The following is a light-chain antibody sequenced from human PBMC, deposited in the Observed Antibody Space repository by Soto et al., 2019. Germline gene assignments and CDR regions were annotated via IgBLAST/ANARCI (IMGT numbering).Light chain of an antibody. CDR1: RSNIGDNT. CDR3: AAWDDSLSGVV. CDR2: SDN. Sequence: QPVLTQPPSASGTPGQRVAISCSGSRSNIGDNTVNWYQQLPGTAPKLLIYSDNQRPSGVPDRFSGSKSGTSASLAISGLQSEDEADFYCAAWDDSLSGVVFGGGTKVTVL. V-gene: IGLV1-44*01. J-gene: IGLJ2*01.